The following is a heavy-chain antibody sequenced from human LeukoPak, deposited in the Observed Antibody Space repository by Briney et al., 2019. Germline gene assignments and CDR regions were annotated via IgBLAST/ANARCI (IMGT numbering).Heavy chain of an antibody. D-gene: IGHD3-3*01. Sequence: LPGGSLRLSCVASGFTFGKYWMSWVRQAPGKGLEWVDNIKLDGSEKNYVDSVKGRFTISRDNTKNSLYLQMNSLRAEDTAVFYCARDQYDTWSRRGNFDSWGQGTLVIVSS. CDR1: GFTFGKYW. J-gene: IGHJ4*02. CDR3: ARDQYDTWSRRGNFDS. CDR2: IKLDGSEK. V-gene: IGHV3-7*03.